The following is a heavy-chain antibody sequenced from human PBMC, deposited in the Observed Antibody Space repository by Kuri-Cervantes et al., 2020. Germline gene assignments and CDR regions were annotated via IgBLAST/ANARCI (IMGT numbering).Heavy chain of an antibody. CDR3: AKSAEWELSDY. Sequence: GESLKISCAASGFTFSSYSMNWVRQAPGKGLEWVSYISSSSSTIYYADSVKGRFTISRDNSKNTLYLQMNSLRAEDTAVYYCAKSAEWELSDYWGQGTLVTVSS. CDR2: ISSSSSTI. J-gene: IGHJ4*02. CDR1: GFTFSSYS. D-gene: IGHD1-26*01. V-gene: IGHV3-48*01.